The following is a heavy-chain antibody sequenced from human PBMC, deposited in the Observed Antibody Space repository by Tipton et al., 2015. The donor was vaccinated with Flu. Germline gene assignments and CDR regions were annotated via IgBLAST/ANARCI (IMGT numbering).Heavy chain of an antibody. D-gene: IGHD3-22*01. J-gene: IGHJ4*02. CDR3: ASSHDSSGYFY. CDR1: GYTFNDYY. Sequence: QVQLVQSGPEVKTPGASVKVSCKASGYTFNDYYIYWVRQTHGQGLEWVGVINPSGSYTNSAQKFHGRITMTRDTSTSTVYMDLSSLRYDDTAVYYCASSHDSSGYFYWGQGTLVTVSS. V-gene: IGHV1-46*02. CDR2: INPSGSYT.